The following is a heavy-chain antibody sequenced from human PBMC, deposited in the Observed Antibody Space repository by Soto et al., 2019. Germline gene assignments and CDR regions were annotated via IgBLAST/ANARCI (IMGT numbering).Heavy chain of an antibody. CDR1: GGSFSGYY. CDR2: INHSGST. D-gene: IGHD2-15*01. J-gene: IGHJ4*02. V-gene: IGHV4-34*01. CDR3: ASPPRYCSGGSCSSH. Sequence: SKTLSLTCAVYGGSFSGYYWSWIRQPPGKGLEWIGEINHSGSTNYNPSLKSRVTISVDTSKNQFSLKLSSVTAADTAVYYCASPPRYCSGGSCSSHWGQGTLVTVSS.